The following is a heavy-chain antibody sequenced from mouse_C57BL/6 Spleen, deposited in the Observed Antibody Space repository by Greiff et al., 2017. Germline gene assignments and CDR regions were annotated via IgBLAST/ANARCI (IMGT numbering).Heavy chain of an antibody. CDR2: IYPGDGDT. D-gene: IGHD4-1*01. CDR1: GYAFSSSW. CDR3: ARDLGPLDFDY. Sequence: QVHVQQSGPELVKPGASVKISCKASGYAFSSSWMNWVKQRPGQGLEWIGRIYPGDGDTNYNGKFKGKATLTADKSSSTAYMQLSSLTSEDSAVYFCARDLGPLDFDYWGQGTTLTVSS. V-gene: IGHV1-82*01. J-gene: IGHJ2*01.